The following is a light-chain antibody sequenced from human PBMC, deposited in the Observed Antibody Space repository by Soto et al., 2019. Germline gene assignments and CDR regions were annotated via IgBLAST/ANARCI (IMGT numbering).Light chain of an antibody. V-gene: IGLV2-14*01. CDR2: DVS. CDR1: SSDVGGYNY. J-gene: IGLJ2*01. Sequence: QSVLTQPASVSGSPGQSSTISCTGTSSDVGGYNYVSWYQQHPGKAPKLMIYDVSNRPSGVSNRFSGSKSGNTASLTISGLQAEDEADYYCSSYTISSTVVFGAGTKLTVL. CDR3: SSYTISSTVV.